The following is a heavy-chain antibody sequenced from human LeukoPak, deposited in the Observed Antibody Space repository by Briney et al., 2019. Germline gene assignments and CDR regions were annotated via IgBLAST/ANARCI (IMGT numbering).Heavy chain of an antibody. CDR3: AKDIGVPRFGELSEGFDY. Sequence: GGSLRLSCAASGFTFDDYAMHWVRQAPGKGLEWVSGISWNSGSIGYADSVKGRFTISRDNAKNSLYLQMNSLRAEDTALYYCAKDIGVPRFGELSEGFDYWGQGTLVTVSS. CDR1: GFTFDDYA. D-gene: IGHD3-10*01. CDR2: ISWNSGSI. V-gene: IGHV3-9*01. J-gene: IGHJ4*02.